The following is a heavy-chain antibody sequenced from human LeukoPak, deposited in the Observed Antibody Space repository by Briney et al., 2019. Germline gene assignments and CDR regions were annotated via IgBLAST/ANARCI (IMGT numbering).Heavy chain of an antibody. V-gene: IGHV3-64D*06. CDR2: ISDNRDST. D-gene: IGHD3-22*01. J-gene: IGHJ4*02. CDR1: GYSVSSNY. CDR3: VKDLARDRSGYYVFDY. Sequence: GGSLRLSPAPSGYSVSSNYLSLVREAPRKELEYVSAISDNRDSTYHAYSVQGRFTISRDNYKNTLYLQMSSLRAEDTAVYYCVKDLARDRSGYYVFDYWGQGTLVTVSS.